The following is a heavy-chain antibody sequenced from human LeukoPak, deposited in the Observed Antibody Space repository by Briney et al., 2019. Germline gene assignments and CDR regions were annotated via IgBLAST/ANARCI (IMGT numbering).Heavy chain of an antibody. D-gene: IGHD4-17*01. V-gene: IGHV3-23*01. CDR2: ISANGGSS. Sequence: GGSLRLSCAASGLTFSSYAMSWVRQAPGKGLEWVSAISANGGSSYYADSVKGRFTISRDNSKNTLYLQLNSLRAEDTAVYYCAKDPSTVTTSPPWDYWGAGTLVTVSS. J-gene: IGHJ4*02. CDR1: GLTFSSYA. CDR3: AKDPSTVTTSPPWDY.